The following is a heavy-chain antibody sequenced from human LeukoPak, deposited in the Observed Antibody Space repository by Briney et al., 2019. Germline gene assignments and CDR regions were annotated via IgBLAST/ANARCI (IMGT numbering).Heavy chain of an antibody. J-gene: IGHJ4*02. V-gene: IGHV3-53*01. D-gene: IGHD1-26*01. CDR1: GGSFNSYY. CDR2: IYSGGST. CDR3: ARAEVGATPFVFDY. Sequence: PSETLSLTCAVYGGSFNSYYWNWMRQPPGKGLEWVSVIYSGGSTYYADSVKGRFTISRDNSKNTLYLQMNSLRAEDTAVYYCARAEVGATPFVFDYWGQGTLVTVSS.